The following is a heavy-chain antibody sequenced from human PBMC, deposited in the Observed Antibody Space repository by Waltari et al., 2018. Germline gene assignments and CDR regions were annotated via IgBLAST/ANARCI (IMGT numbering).Heavy chain of an antibody. J-gene: IGHJ4*02. Sequence: EVQLVESGGGLVKPGGSLRLSCASSGFTFSNAWMSWVGQAPGKGLAWVCRSNSKTDGVITDYAAPVKGRCTSSREDSKNTLYLQMTSLKTEDTAVYYCTTDRIYDYWGQGTPVTVSS. CDR3: TTDRIYDY. V-gene: IGHV3-15*01. CDR2: SNSKTDGVIT. CDR1: GFTFSNAW.